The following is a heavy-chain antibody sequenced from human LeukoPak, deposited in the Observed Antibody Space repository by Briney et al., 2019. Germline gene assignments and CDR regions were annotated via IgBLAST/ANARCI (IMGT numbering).Heavy chain of an antibody. D-gene: IGHD4-17*01. CDR2: TSAYNGDT. V-gene: IGHV1-18*04. Sequence: ASVKVSCKASGYTFTGYYMHWVRQAPGQGLEWMGWTSAYNGDTNYVQKLQGRVTMTTDTSTSTAYMELRSLRSDDTAVYYCARVYGANRPIDYWGQGTLVTVSS. J-gene: IGHJ4*02. CDR1: GYTFTGYY. CDR3: ARVYGANRPIDY.